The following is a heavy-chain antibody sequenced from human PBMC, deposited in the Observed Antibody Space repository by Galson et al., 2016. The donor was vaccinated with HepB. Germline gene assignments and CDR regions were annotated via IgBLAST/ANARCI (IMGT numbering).Heavy chain of an antibody. CDR2: INSDGDRT. CDR3: AKDRWYSGSYYGAFDI. Sequence: SLRLSCAGSGFSLSSHWMHWVRQGPGKGLEWVSRINSDGDRTNYADPVKGRFTISRDNAKNTLYLQMNSLRVEDTAFYYCAKDRWYSGSYYGAFDIWGQGTMVTVSS. V-gene: IGHV3-74*01. J-gene: IGHJ3*02. CDR1: GFSLSSHW. D-gene: IGHD1-26*01.